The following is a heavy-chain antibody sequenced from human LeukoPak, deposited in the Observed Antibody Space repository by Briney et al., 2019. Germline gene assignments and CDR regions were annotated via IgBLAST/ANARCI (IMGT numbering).Heavy chain of an antibody. CDR2: IYSGGST. D-gene: IGHD6-13*01. Sequence: GGSLRLSCAASGFTVSSNYMSWVRQAPGKGLEWVSVIYSGGSTYYADSVKGRFTISRDNSKNTLYLQMNSLRAEDTAAYYCARVLPAAGTLGYWGQGTLVTVSS. CDR3: ARVLPAAGTLGY. J-gene: IGHJ4*02. CDR1: GFTVSSNY. V-gene: IGHV3-66*01.